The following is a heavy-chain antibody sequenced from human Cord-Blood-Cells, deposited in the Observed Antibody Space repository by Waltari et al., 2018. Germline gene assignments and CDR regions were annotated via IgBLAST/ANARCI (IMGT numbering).Heavy chain of an antibody. CDR2: IYSGGST. CDR1: GFTVSSNY. CDR3: ARPHIAVAGNWYFDL. J-gene: IGHJ2*01. Sequence: EVQLVETGGGLIQPGGSLRLSCAASGFTVSSNYMSWVRQAPGKGLEWVSVIYSGGSTYYAGSVKGRFTISRDNSKNTLYLQMNSLRAEDTAVYYCARPHIAVAGNWYFDLWGRGTLVTVSS. D-gene: IGHD6-19*01. V-gene: IGHV3-53*02.